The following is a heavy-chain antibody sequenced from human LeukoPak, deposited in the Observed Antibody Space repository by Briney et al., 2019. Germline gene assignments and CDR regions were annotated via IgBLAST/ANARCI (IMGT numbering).Heavy chain of an antibody. CDR1: GGSFSGYY. CDR2: INHSGST. Sequence: SETLPLTCAVYGGSFSGYYWSWIRQPPGKGLEWIGEINHSGSTNYNPSLKSRVTISVDTSKNQFSLKLSSVTAADTAVYYCARAQDIAAAGTMWFDPWGQGTLVTVSS. V-gene: IGHV4-34*01. J-gene: IGHJ5*02. D-gene: IGHD6-13*01. CDR3: ARAQDIAAAGTMWFDP.